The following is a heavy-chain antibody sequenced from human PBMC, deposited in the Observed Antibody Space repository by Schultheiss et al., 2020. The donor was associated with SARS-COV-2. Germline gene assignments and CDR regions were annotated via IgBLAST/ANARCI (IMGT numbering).Heavy chain of an antibody. CDR1: GFSVTTNY. J-gene: IGHJ2*01. CDR2: IYPAGSE. CDR3: AKGGDSIWYSEGYFGR. V-gene: IGHV3-66*01. D-gene: IGHD6-13*01. Sequence: GGSLRLSCAASGFSVTTNYLSWVRQAPGKGLEWVSIIYPAGSEHYADSVKGRFIISRDIAKNTVFLQMNSLRAEDTAIYYCAKGGDSIWYSEGYFGRWGRGTLVTVSS.